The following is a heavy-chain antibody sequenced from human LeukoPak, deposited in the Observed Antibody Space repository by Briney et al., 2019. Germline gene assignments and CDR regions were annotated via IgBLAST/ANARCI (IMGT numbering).Heavy chain of an antibody. D-gene: IGHD3-9*01. CDR3: ARDLTNYYGMDV. V-gene: IGHV3-7*01. CDR1: GFSFTTSW. J-gene: IGHJ6*02. Sequence: GGSLRLSCAASGFSFTTSWMSWVRQAPGKGLEWVANIKGDGSEKYYVDSVKGRLTISRDNSKNTLYLQMNSLRAEDTAAYYCARDLTNYYGMDVWGQGTTVTVSS. CDR2: IKGDGSEK.